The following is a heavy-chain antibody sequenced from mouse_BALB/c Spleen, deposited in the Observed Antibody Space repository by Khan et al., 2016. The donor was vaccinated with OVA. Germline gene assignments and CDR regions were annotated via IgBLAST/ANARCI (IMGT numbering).Heavy chain of an antibody. D-gene: IGHD6-1*01. V-gene: IGHV1S132*01. Sequence: VQLQQSGAELVRPGASVKLSCKTSGYIFTSYWIHWVKQRPGQGLEWIARIYPGTDNTYYNEKFKDKATLTADKSSSTAYMQLSSLKSEDSAVYCCAREEALYYFDYWGQGTTLTVSS. CDR2: IYPGTDNT. J-gene: IGHJ2*01. CDR1: GYIFTSYW. CDR3: AREEALYYFDY.